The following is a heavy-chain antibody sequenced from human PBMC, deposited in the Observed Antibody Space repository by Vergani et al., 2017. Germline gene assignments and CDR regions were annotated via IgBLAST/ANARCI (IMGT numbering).Heavy chain of an antibody. J-gene: IGHJ4*02. CDR3: VKDLVVPAAAYYGDERGDFDY. V-gene: IGHV3-64D*06. Sequence: EVQLVESGGGLVQPGGSLRLSCSASGFTFSSYAMHWVRQAPGKGLEYVSAISSNGGSTYYADSVKGRFTISRDNSKNTLYRKMSSLRAEDTAVYYCVKDLVVPAAAYYGDERGDFDYGGQGTLVTVSS. CDR1: GFTFSSYA. CDR2: ISSNGGST. D-gene: IGHD2-2*01.